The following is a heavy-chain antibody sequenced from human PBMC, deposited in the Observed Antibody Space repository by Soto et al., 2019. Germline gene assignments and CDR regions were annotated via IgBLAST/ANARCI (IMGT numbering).Heavy chain of an antibody. Sequence: PGGSLRLSCAASGFTFDDYAMHWVRQAPGKGLEWVSGISWNSGSIGYADSVKGRFTISRDNAKNSLYLQMNSLRAEDTALYYCEKDRGDYGDFASFDYGGQGPLVTVS. CDR1: GFTFDDYA. D-gene: IGHD4-17*01. CDR3: EKDRGDYGDFASFDY. V-gene: IGHV3-9*01. J-gene: IGHJ4*02. CDR2: ISWNSGSI.